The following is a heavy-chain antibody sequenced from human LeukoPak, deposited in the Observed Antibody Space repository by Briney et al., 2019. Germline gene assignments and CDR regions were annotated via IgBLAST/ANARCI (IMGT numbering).Heavy chain of an antibody. CDR3: ARGGAAPNSNYYYGMDV. Sequence: SETLSLTCTVSGGSISSSSYYWGWIRQPPGKGLEWIGSIYNSGSTYYNPSLKSRVTISVDTSKNQFSLKLSSVTAADTAVYYCARGGAAPNSNYYYGMDVWGQGTTVTVSS. CDR1: GGSISSSSYY. CDR2: IYNSGST. V-gene: IGHV4-39*07. J-gene: IGHJ6*02. D-gene: IGHD6-13*01.